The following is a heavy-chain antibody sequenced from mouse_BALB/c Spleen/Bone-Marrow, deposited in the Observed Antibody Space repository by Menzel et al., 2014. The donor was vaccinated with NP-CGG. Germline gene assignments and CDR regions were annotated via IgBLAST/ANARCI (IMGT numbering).Heavy chain of an antibody. CDR2: IDPANGNT. J-gene: IGHJ4*01. D-gene: IGHD1-2*01. V-gene: IGHV14-3*02. Sequence: EVNVVESGAELAKPGASVKLSCTVSGFNIRDTYMHWVKQRPEQGLEWNGRIDPANGNTKYDPKFQGKATITADTSSNTAYLQLSSLTSEDTAVYYCASATTATFYAMDYWGQGTSVTVSS. CDR1: GFNIRDTY. CDR3: ASATTATFYAMDY.